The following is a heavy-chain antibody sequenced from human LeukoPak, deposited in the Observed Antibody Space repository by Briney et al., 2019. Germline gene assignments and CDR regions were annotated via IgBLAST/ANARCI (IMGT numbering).Heavy chain of an antibody. J-gene: IGHJ4*02. V-gene: IGHV4-34*01. D-gene: IGHD6-19*01. CDR1: GGSFSGYY. CDR3: ARGLRWQWLVLDY. Sequence: PSETLSLTCAVYGGSFSGYYWIWIRQPPGKGLEWIGEINHSGSTNYNPSLKSRVTISVDTSKNQFSLKLSSVTAADTAVYYCARGLRWQWLVLDYWGQGTLVTVSS. CDR2: INHSGST.